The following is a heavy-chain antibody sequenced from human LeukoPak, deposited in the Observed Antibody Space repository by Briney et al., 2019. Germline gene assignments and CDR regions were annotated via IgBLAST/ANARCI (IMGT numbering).Heavy chain of an antibody. D-gene: IGHD5-24*01. CDR1: GYIFNSYW. J-gene: IGHJ4*02. Sequence: GESLKISCKGSGYIFNSYWIGWVRQMPGKGLEWMEIIYPGDSDTRYSPSFQGQVTISADKSISTAYLQWSSLKASDTAMYYCARHYPEGGYNYVDYWGQGTLITVSS. CDR3: ARHYPEGGYNYVDY. CDR2: IYPGDSDT. V-gene: IGHV5-51*01.